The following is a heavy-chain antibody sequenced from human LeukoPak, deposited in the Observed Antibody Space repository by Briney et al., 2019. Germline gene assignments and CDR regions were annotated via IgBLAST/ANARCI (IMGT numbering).Heavy chain of an antibody. CDR3: VVVALDY. Sequence: GGSLRLSCAASGFTFDDYGMSWVRQAPGKGLEWVGRIKNKIDGGTTDYAAPVKGRFTISRDDSKNTLYLQMNSLKTEDTAVYYCVVVALDYWGQGTLVTVSS. V-gene: IGHV3-15*01. D-gene: IGHD2-15*01. CDR2: IKNKIDGGTT. CDR1: GFTFDDYG. J-gene: IGHJ4*02.